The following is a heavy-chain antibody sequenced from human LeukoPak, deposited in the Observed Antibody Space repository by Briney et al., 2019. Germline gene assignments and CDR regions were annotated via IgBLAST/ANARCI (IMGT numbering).Heavy chain of an antibody. CDR1: GFTFSDYS. CDR3: ARPCCGGNCYYRMDV. J-gene: IGHJ6*04. Sequence: PGGSLRLSCAASGFTFSDYSMNWVRQAPGKGLEWISYIGIDSGNTNYADSVKGRFAISRDNSRNTLFLQMNSLRADDTAVYYCARPCCGGNCYYRMDVWGKGTTVTVSS. CDR2: IGIDSGNT. D-gene: IGHD2-21*01. V-gene: IGHV3-48*01.